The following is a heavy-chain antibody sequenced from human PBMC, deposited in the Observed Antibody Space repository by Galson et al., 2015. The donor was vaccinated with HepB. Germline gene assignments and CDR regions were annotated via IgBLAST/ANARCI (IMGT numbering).Heavy chain of an antibody. J-gene: IGHJ4*02. CDR3: ARGASSQLHY. CDR2: INTKTGNP. V-gene: IGHV7-4-1*02. D-gene: IGHD2-2*01. CDR1: GYIFTTDA. Sequence: SVKVSCKASGYIFTTDAMNWLRQAPGQGLEWMGWINTKTGNPTYVQGFTGRFVFSLYTSVSTAYLQISSLKADDTAVYYCARGASSQLHYWGQGTLVTVSS.